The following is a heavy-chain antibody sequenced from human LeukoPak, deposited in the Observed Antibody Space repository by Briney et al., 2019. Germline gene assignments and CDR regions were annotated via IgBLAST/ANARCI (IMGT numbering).Heavy chain of an antibody. Sequence: GGSLRLSCVASGFTFSNAWMSWVRQAPGKGLEWVGRIKSKTDGGTTDYAAPVKGRFTISRDDSKNTLYLQMNSLKTEDTAVYYCTTGVVMSYFDYWGQGTLVTVSS. D-gene: IGHD3-3*01. CDR2: IKSKTDGGTT. CDR1: GFTFSNAW. V-gene: IGHV3-15*01. CDR3: TTGVVMSYFDY. J-gene: IGHJ4*02.